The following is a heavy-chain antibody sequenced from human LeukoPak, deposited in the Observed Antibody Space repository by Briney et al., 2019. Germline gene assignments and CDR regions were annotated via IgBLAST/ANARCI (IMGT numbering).Heavy chain of an antibody. Sequence: GGSLRLSCATSGFTLTSYAMSWVRQAPGKGLEGVSYISSSGTTIYYADSVKGRFTISRDNAKNSLYLQMNSLRDEDRAVYYCARYGSGSYYLPFDYWGQGILVTVSS. CDR3: ARYGSGSYYLPFDY. V-gene: IGHV3-48*02. D-gene: IGHD3-10*01. J-gene: IGHJ4*02. CDR1: GFTLTSYA. CDR2: ISSSGTTI.